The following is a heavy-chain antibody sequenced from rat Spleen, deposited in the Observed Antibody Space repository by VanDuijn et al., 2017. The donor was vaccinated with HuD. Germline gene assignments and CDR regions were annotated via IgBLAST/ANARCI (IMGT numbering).Heavy chain of an antibody. CDR1: GFTFSNYD. V-gene: IGHV5S13*01. D-gene: IGHD1-11*01. Sequence: EVQLVESGGGLMQPGRSLKLSCATSGFTFSNYDMAWVRQAPTKGLEWIASISTGADNTYYRDSVKGRCTVSRDDANNTHYLQMDSLRSEDTATYYCAIHGGLRNWFDSWGQGTLVTVSS. J-gene: IGHJ3*01. CDR3: AIHGGLRNWFDS. CDR2: ISTGADNT.